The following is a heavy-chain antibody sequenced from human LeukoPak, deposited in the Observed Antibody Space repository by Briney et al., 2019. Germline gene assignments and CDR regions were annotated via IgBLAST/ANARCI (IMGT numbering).Heavy chain of an antibody. D-gene: IGHD1-26*01. CDR3: AREPYSGSYLYYFDY. CDR1: GGSFSGYY. V-gene: IGHV4-59*01. J-gene: IGHJ4*02. Sequence: SETLSLTCAVYGGSFSGYYWSWIRQPPGKGLEWIGYIYYSGSTNYNPSLKSRVTISVDTSKNQFSLKLSSVTAADTAVYYCAREPYSGSYLYYFDYWGQGTLVTVSS. CDR2: IYYSGST.